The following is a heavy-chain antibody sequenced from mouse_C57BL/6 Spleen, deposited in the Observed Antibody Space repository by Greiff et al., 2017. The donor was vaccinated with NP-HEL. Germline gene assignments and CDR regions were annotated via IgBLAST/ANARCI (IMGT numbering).Heavy chain of an antibody. Sequence: VQLQQPGAELVMPGASVKLSCKASGYTFTSYWMHWVKQRPGQGLEWIGEIDPSDSYTNYNQKFKGKSTLTVDKSSSTAYMQLSSLTSEDSAVYYCARGAYYGSSPYYFDYWGQGTTLTVSS. D-gene: IGHD1-1*01. J-gene: IGHJ2*01. CDR1: GYTFTSYW. CDR2: IDPSDSYT. CDR3: ARGAYYGSSPYYFDY. V-gene: IGHV1-69*01.